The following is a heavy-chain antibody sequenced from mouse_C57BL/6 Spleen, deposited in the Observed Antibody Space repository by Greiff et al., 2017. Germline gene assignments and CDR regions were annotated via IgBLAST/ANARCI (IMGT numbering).Heavy chain of an antibody. V-gene: IGHV1-31*01. J-gene: IGHJ1*03. CDR1: GYSFTGYY. CDR3: ATTVVATDWYFDV. CDR2: IYPYNGVS. Sequence: VQLKQSGPELVKPGASVKISCKASGYSFTGYYMHWVKQSHGNVLYWIGYIYPYNGVSSYNQKFKGKATLPVDKSSSTAYMELRSLTSEDSAVYYCATTVVATDWYFDVWGTGTTVTVSS. D-gene: IGHD1-1*01.